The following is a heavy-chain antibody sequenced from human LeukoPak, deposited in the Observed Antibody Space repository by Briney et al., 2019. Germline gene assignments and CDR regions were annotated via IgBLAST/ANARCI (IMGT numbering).Heavy chain of an antibody. Sequence: ASVKVSCKASGYTFTGYYMHWVRQAPGQGLEWMGWINSNSGGTNYAQKFQGRVTMTRDTSISTAYMELSRLRSDDTAVYYCAMIQAWFGDGIDYWGQGTLVTVSS. J-gene: IGHJ4*02. CDR3: AMIQAWFGDGIDY. CDR1: GYTFTGYY. V-gene: IGHV1-2*02. D-gene: IGHD3-10*01. CDR2: INSNSGGT.